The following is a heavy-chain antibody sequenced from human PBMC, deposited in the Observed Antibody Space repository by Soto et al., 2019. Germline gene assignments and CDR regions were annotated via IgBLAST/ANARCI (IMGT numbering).Heavy chain of an antibody. CDR3: ARREYYDIFSWSRFDP. V-gene: IGHV4-30-2*03. J-gene: IGHJ5*02. CDR2: IYYSGST. D-gene: IGHD3-9*01. CDR1: GGSISSGRYS. Sequence: PSETLSLTCAVSGGSISSGRYSWSWIRQPPGKGLEWIGSIYYSGSTYYNPSLKSRVTISVDTSKNQFSLKLSSVTAADTAVYYCARREYYDIFSWSRFDPWGQGTLVTVSS.